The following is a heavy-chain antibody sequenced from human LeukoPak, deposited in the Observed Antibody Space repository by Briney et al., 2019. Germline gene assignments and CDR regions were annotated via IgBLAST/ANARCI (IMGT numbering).Heavy chain of an antibody. V-gene: IGHV3-23*01. Sequence: GGSLRLSCVASGFTFSNYDMHWVRQAPGKGLEWVSAISGGGGSTYYADSVKGRFTISRDNSKNTLYLQMNSLRVEDTAVYYCAKDLRIAAAGSSYWGQGTLVTVSS. CDR1: GFTFSNYD. CDR3: AKDLRIAAAGSSY. CDR2: ISGGGGST. J-gene: IGHJ4*02. D-gene: IGHD6-13*01.